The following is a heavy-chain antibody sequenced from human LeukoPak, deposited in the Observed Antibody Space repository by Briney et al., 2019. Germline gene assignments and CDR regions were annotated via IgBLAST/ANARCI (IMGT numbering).Heavy chain of an antibody. D-gene: IGHD6-13*01. J-gene: IGHJ1*01. Sequence: PGGSLRLSCAASGFTFDDYAMHWVRQAPGKGLEWVSLISGDGGSTYSANSVKGRFTISRDNSKNSLYLQMNSLRTEDTASYYCAKDIDSSWYAEYFQHWGQGTLVTVSS. V-gene: IGHV3-43*02. CDR3: AKDIDSSWYAEYFQH. CDR1: GFTFDDYA. CDR2: ISGDGGST.